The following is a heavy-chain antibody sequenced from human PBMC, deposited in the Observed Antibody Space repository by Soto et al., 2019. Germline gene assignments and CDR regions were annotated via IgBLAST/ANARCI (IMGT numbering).Heavy chain of an antibody. J-gene: IGHJ5*02. CDR3: ARETQDIVVVPAATNNWFDP. Sequence: ASVKVSCKASGYTFTSYAMNWVRQAPGQRLEWMGWINAGNGNTKYSQKFQGRVTITRDTSASTAYMELSSLRSEDTAVYYCARETQDIVVVPAATNNWFDPWGQGTLVTVSS. D-gene: IGHD2-2*01. CDR2: INAGNGNT. V-gene: IGHV1-3*01. CDR1: GYTFTSYA.